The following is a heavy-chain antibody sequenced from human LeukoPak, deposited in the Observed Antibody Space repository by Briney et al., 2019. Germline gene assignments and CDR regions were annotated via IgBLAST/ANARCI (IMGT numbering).Heavy chain of an antibody. Sequence: SETPSLTCAVYGESFSGYFWTWIRQPPGKGLEWIGEVNHAGSTNYNPSLKSRVTISGDTSKNQFSLKLSSVTAADTAVYYCARPQADYAGGWKFLDYWGQGTLVTVSS. CDR3: ARPQADYAGGWKFLDY. CDR1: GESFSGYF. CDR2: VNHAGST. V-gene: IGHV4-34*01. D-gene: IGHD6-19*01. J-gene: IGHJ4*02.